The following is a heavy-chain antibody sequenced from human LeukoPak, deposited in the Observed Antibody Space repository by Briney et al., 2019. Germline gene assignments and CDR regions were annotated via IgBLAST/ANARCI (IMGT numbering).Heavy chain of an antibody. CDR3: VKFRGQLLSSYYFDY. D-gene: IGHD2-2*01. V-gene: IGHV3-30*18. CDR2: ISYDGSNK. CDR1: GFTFSSYG. J-gene: IGHJ4*02. Sequence: GGSLRLSCAASGFTFSSYGMHWVRQAPGKGLEWVAVISYDGSNKYYADSVKGRFTISRDNSKNTLYLQMNSLRAEDTAVYYCVKFRGQLLSSYYFDYWGQGTLDTVSS.